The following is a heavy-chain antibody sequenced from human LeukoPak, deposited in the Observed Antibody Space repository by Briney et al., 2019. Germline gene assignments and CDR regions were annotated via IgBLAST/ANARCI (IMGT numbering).Heavy chain of an antibody. CDR2: INHSGST. CDR1: GGSFSGYY. V-gene: IGHV4-34*01. CDR3: ARGPPSPRNYYGSVGGTLNY. D-gene: IGHD3-10*01. Sequence: SETLSLTCAVYGGSFSGYYWSWIRQPPGKGLEWIGEINHSGSTNYNPSLKSRVTISVDTSKNQFSLKLSSVTAADTAVYYCARGPPSPRNYYGSVGGTLNYWGQGTLVTVSS. J-gene: IGHJ4*02.